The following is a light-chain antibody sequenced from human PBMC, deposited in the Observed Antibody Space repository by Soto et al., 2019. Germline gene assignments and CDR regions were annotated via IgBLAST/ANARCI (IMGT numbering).Light chain of an antibody. CDR2: GAS. V-gene: IGKV1-9*01. CDR1: HGVSSY. CDR3: QQVHNFPYT. J-gene: IGKJ2*01. Sequence: DIQMTQSPSTLSASVGDRVTITCRASHGVSSYLAWYQQKPGKAPNLLIYGASTLHGGVPSRFSGSGSGTEFTLSISSLQPEDSATYYCQQVHNFPYTFGQGTKVDIK.